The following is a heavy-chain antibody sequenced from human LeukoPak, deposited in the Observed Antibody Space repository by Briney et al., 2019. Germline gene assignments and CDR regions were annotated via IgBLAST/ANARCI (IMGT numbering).Heavy chain of an antibody. V-gene: IGHV3-23*01. D-gene: IGHD3-9*01. Sequence: GGSLRLSCAASGFAFTSHAMTWVRQAPGKGLEWVSAISGSGGSTYYADSVKGRFTISRDNSKNTLFLQMNSLRAEDTAVYYCAKDPLLRYFDWLSIGDWGQGTLVTVSS. CDR3: AKDPLLRYFDWLSIGD. CDR1: GFAFTSHA. CDR2: ISGSGGST. J-gene: IGHJ4*02.